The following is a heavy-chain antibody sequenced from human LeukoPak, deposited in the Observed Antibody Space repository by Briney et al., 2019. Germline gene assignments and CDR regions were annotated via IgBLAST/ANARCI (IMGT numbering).Heavy chain of an antibody. J-gene: IGHJ4*02. CDR1: GFTFSSYA. CDR3: ASLAMVRDAN. D-gene: IGHD3-10*01. V-gene: IGHV3-30*04. CDR2: ISYDGSNK. Sequence: GGSLRLSCAASGFTFSSYAMHWVRQAPGKGLEWVALISYDGSNKYYADSVKGRFTISRDNSKNTLYLQMNSLRGEDTAVYYCASLAMVRDANWGQGTQVTVSS.